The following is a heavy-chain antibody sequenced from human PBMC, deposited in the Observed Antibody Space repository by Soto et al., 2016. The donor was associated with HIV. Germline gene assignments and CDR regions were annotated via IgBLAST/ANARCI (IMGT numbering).Heavy chain of an antibody. Sequence: QVQLVQSGAEVKKPGASVKVSCKASGYTFTGYYMHWVRQAPGQGLEWMGWINPNSGGTNYAQKFQGRVTMTRDTSISTAYMELSRLRSDDTAVYYCARAYSLGYCSGGSCMGAFDIWGQGTMVTVSS. CDR2: INPNSGGT. J-gene: IGHJ3*02. V-gene: IGHV1-2*02. CDR1: GYTFTGYY. CDR3: ARAYSLGYCSGGSCMGAFDI. D-gene: IGHD2-15*01.